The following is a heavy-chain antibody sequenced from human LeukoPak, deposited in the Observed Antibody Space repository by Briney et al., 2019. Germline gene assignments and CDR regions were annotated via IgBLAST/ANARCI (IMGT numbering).Heavy chain of an antibody. J-gene: IGHJ6*03. D-gene: IGHD2-2*01. Sequence: PSETLSLTCTVSGGSISSYYWSWIRQPPGKGLEWIGEINHSGSTNYNPSLKSRVTISVDTSKNQFSLKLSSVTAADTAVYYCASGTKRYCSSTSCFKLSYYYYYMDVWGKGTTVTVSS. V-gene: IGHV4-34*01. CDR2: INHSGST. CDR1: GGSISSYY. CDR3: ASGTKRYCSSTSCFKLSYYYYYMDV.